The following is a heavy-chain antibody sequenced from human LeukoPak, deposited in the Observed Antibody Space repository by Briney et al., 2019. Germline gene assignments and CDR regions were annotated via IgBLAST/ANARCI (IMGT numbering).Heavy chain of an antibody. D-gene: IGHD2-15*01. CDR1: GISLSNYA. J-gene: IGHJ4*02. Sequence: PGGSLRLSCVVSGISLSNYAMTWVRQAPGKGLEWVANIRHDGNAKNYVPSVRGRFTISRDNAKNSLYLQMNSLTVEDTAVYYCATSHDSAGNDWGQGTLVTVSS. CDR2: IRHDGNAK. CDR3: ATSHDSAGND. V-gene: IGHV3-7*01.